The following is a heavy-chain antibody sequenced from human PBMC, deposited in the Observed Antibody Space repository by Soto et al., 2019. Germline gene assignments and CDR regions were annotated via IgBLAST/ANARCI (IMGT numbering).Heavy chain of an antibody. CDR2: ISGSGCST. CDR1: GFTFSSYA. Sequence: EVQLLESGGGLVQPGGSLRLSCAASGFTFSSYAMSWVRQAPGKGLEWVSAISGSGCSTYYADSVKGRFTISRDNSKNTLYLQMNSLRAEDTAVYYCAKGYCSSTSCSPNWFDPWGQGTLVTVSS. J-gene: IGHJ5*02. V-gene: IGHV3-23*01. CDR3: AKGYCSSTSCSPNWFDP. D-gene: IGHD2-2*01.